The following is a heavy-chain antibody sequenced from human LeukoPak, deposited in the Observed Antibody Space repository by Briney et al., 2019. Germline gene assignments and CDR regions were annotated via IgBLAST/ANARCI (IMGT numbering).Heavy chain of an antibody. CDR2: INSDGSST. CDR1: GFTFSSYW. D-gene: IGHD6-13*01. Sequence: RGSLRLSCAASGFTFSSYWMHWVRQAPGKGLVWVSRINSDGSSTSYADSVKGRFTISRDNAKNTLYLQMNSLRAEDTAVYYCARDPYSSSWTNYYYYYGMDVWGQGTTVTVSS. J-gene: IGHJ6*02. CDR3: ARDPYSSSWTNYYYYYGMDV. V-gene: IGHV3-74*01.